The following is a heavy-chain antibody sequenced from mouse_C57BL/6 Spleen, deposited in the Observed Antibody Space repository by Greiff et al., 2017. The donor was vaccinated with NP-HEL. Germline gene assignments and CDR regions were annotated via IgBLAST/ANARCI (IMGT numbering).Heavy chain of an antibody. CDR3: ARDPAYYSPYAMDY. D-gene: IGHD2-12*01. J-gene: IGHJ4*01. Sequence: QVQLQQSGPELVKPGASVKISCKASGYAFSSSWMNWVKQRPGKGLEWIGRIYTGDGDTNYNGKFKGQVTLTADKSSSTAYMQLSSLTSEDSAVYFCARDPAYYSPYAMDYWGQGTSVTVSS. CDR1: GYAFSSSW. CDR2: IYTGDGDT. V-gene: IGHV1-82*01.